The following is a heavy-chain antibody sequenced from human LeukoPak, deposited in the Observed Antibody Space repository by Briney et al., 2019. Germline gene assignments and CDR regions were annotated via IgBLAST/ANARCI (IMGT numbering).Heavy chain of an antibody. D-gene: IGHD2-21*02. Sequence: PGWSLRLSCAASGFTFRNYAMTWVRQAPGRGLEWVSAIGGSSGDTFYANSVKGRFTISRDNSKNTLYLQMNSLEVEDTAIYYCARDWARCGAGCYSRADAFDIWGQGTMVTVSS. CDR3: ARDWARCGAGCYSRADAFDI. CDR2: IGGSSGDT. V-gene: IGHV3-23*01. J-gene: IGHJ3*02. CDR1: GFTFRNYA.